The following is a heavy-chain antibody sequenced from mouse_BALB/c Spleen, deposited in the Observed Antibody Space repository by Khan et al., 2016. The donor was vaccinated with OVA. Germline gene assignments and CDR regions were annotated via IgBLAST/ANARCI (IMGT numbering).Heavy chain of an antibody. J-gene: IGHJ3*01. Sequence: QVQLKESGPGLVQPSQSLSITCTVSGFSLTNFGVHWVRQSPGKGLEWLGVIWSGGSTDYNAAFKSRLSISKDNSKTQVFFKMNSLQPNDTATYYWARREYLMTWFAYWGQGTLVTVSA. CDR2: IWSGGST. CDR3: ARREYLMTWFAY. CDR1: GFSLTNFG. V-gene: IGHV2-2*02.